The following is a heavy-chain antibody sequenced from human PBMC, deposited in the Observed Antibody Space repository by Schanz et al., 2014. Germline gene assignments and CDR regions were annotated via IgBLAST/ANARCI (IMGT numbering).Heavy chain of an antibody. Sequence: QVQLQESGPGLVKPSETLSLTCAVSGASVSSFYWSWIRQPAGKGLEWIGHVYATGRTKYNPSLKSRVTMSVDTSQKQISLKLTVVTAADTAVYYCARTLVNGSRKWFVPWGPGTQVTVSS. D-gene: IGHD3-10*01. J-gene: IGHJ5*02. CDR3: ARTLVNGSRKWFVP. CDR2: VYATGRT. V-gene: IGHV4-4*07. CDR1: GASVSSFY.